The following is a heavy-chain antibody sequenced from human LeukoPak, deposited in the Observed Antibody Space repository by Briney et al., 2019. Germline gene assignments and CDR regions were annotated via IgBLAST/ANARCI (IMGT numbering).Heavy chain of an antibody. J-gene: IGHJ5*02. V-gene: IGHV7-4-1*02. Sequence: ASVKVSCKASGYTFTSYAMNWVRQAPGQGLEWMGWINTNTGNPTYAQGFTGRFVFSLDTSVSTAYLQISSLKAEDTAVYYCAREPARYCSGGSCYWRKWFDPWGQGTLVTVSS. D-gene: IGHD2-15*01. CDR3: AREPARYCSGGSCYWRKWFDP. CDR2: INTNTGNP. CDR1: GYTFTSYA.